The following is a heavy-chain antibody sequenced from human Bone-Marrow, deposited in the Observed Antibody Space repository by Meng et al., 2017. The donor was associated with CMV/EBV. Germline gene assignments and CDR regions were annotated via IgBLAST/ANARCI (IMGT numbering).Heavy chain of an antibody. D-gene: IGHD6-6*01. J-gene: IGHJ6*02. V-gene: IGHV3-15*01. CDR2: IKSKTDGGTT. CDR3: TTDVGIAARRGYYYGMDV. CDR1: GFIDNNYY. Sequence: GGSLRLSCLVSGFIDNNYYMTWVRQAPGKGLEWVGRIKSKTDGGTTDYAAPVKGRFTISRDDSKNTLYLQMNSLKTEDTAVYYCTTDVGIAARRGYYYGMDVWGQGTTVTVSS.